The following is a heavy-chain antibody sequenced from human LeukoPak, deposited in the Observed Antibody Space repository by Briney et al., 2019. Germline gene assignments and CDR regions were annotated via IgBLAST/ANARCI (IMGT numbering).Heavy chain of an antibody. CDR3: AKDLYYYDSSGYYLPFY. Sequence: SSTIYYADSVKGRFTISRDNSKNTLYLQMNSLRAEDTAVYYCAKDLYYYDSSGYYLPFYWGQGTLVTVSS. V-gene: IGHV3-NL1*01. J-gene: IGHJ4*02. CDR2: SSTI. D-gene: IGHD3-22*01.